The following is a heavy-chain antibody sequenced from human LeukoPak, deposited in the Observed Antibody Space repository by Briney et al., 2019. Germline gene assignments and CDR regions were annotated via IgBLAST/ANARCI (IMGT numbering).Heavy chain of an antibody. CDR2: INHSGST. J-gene: IGHJ4*02. V-gene: IGHV4-34*01. CDR3: ARDGLWRPAAARRPFDY. D-gene: IGHD2-2*01. CDR1: GGSFSGYY. Sequence: SEALSLTCAVYGGSFSGYYWSWIRQPPGKGLEWIGEINHSGSTNYNPSLKSRVTISVDTSKNQFSLKLSSVTAADTAVYYCARDGLWRPAAARRPFDYWGQGTLLTVSS.